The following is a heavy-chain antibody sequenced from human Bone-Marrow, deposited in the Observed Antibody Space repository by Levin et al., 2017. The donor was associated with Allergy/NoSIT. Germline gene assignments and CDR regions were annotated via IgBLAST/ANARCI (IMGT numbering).Heavy chain of an antibody. CDR2: ISYSGTTT. CDR3: AKGSFGVNFYHMDV. J-gene: IGHJ6*03. D-gene: IGHD3-3*01. CDR1: GFAFNSYA. V-gene: IGHV3-23*01. Sequence: HTGGSLRLSCAASGFAFNSYAMNWVRQAPGKGLEWVSGISYSGTTTYHADSVKGRFTISRDNSKNMVYLEVTNLRAEDTAVFYCAKGSFGVNFYHMDVWGEGTTVTVSS.